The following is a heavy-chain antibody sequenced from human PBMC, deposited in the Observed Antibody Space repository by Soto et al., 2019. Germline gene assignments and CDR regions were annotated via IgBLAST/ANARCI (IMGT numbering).Heavy chain of an antibody. D-gene: IGHD3-10*01. J-gene: IGHJ4*02. V-gene: IGHV3-23*01. CDR1: GFTFSSYA. CDR3: ARARVGDLV. Sequence: EVQLLESGGGLVQPGGSLRLSCAASGFTFSSYAMSSVRQAPGKGREWVSIIGVGGGDRYYPVSVKGRFTISRDNSRDTLYLEMNRLRDEDAAVYYCARARVGDLVWGQGTLVTVSS. CDR2: IGVGGGDR.